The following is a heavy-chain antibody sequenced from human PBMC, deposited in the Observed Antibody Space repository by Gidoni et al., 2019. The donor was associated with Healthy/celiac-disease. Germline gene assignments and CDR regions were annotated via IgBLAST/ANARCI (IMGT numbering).Heavy chain of an antibody. V-gene: IGHV4-39*01. CDR1: GGSISSSSYY. CDR3: ARQSRSGDYGYYYYYMDV. D-gene: IGHD4-17*01. Sequence: QLQLQESGPGLVKPSETLSLTCTGSGGSISSSSYYWGWIRQPPGKGLEWIGSIYYSGSTYYNPSLKRRVTISVDTSKNQFSLKLSSVTAADTAVYYCARQSRSGDYGYYYYYMDVWGKGTTVTVSS. CDR2: IYYSGST. J-gene: IGHJ6*03.